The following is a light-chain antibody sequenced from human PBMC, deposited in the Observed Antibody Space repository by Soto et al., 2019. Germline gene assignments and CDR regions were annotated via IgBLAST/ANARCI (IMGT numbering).Light chain of an antibody. Sequence: VLTQPPSVSVAPGKTARITCGGNNIGSKSVHWYQQKPGQAPVLVIYYDSDRPSGIPERFSGSNSGNTATLTISRVEAGDEADYYCQVWDSSSDHDVFGTGTKVTVL. CDR3: QVWDSSSDHDV. J-gene: IGLJ1*01. CDR2: YDS. V-gene: IGLV3-21*04. CDR1: NIGSKS.